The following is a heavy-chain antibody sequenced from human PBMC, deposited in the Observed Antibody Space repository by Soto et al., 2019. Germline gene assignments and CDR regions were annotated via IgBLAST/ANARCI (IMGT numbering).Heavy chain of an antibody. Sequence: GESLKISCKGSGYRFTSYWIGWVRQMPGKGLEWMGIIYPGDSDTRYSPSFQGQVTISADKSISTAYLQWSSLKASDTAMYYCARLPYGSGSYYGGGTGYWGQGTLVTVSS. D-gene: IGHD3-10*01. CDR1: GYRFTSYW. CDR3: ARLPYGSGSYYGGGTGY. J-gene: IGHJ4*02. CDR2: IYPGDSDT. V-gene: IGHV5-51*01.